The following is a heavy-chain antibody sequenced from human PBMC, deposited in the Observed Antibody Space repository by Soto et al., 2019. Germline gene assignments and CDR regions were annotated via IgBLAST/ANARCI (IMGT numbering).Heavy chain of an antibody. D-gene: IGHD3-10*01. CDR2: IIPIFGTA. CDR1: GGTFSSYA. V-gene: IGHV1-69*01. CDR3: ARGGVVVRGPGWYFDL. Sequence: QVQLVQSGAEVKKPGSSVKVSCKASGGTFSSYAISWVRQAPGQGLEWMGGIIPIFGTANYAQKFQGRVTITADESTSTGYMELSRLRSEDTGVYYCARGGVVVRGPGWYFDLWGRGTLVTVSS. J-gene: IGHJ2*01.